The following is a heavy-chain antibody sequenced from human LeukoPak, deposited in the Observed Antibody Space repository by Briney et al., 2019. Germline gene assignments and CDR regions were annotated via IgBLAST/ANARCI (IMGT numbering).Heavy chain of an antibody. CDR2: INHSGST. D-gene: IGHD3-10*01. V-gene: IGHV4-34*01. CDR3: ARGSPLGASPWDHSTGESFDY. Sequence: KPSETLSLTCAVYGGSFSGYYWSWIRQPPGKGLEWIGEINHSGSTNYNPSLKSRVTISVDTSKNQFSLKLSSVTAADTAVYYCARGSPLGASPWDHSTGESFDYWGQGTLVTVSS. CDR1: GGSFSGYY. J-gene: IGHJ4*02.